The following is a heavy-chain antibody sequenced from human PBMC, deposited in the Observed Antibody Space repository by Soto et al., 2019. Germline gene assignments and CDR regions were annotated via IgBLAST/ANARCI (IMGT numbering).Heavy chain of an antibody. V-gene: IGHV3-30-3*01. CDR2: VSYDGTIQ. Sequence: QMQLVESGGGVVQPGRSLRLSCGVSGFTFNFYTMHWVRQTPGMGLQWVAAVSYDGTIQYYADSVRGRFTISRDNFKNTLSLKMNSLTAEDTAVYYCARGRGYEVCDDWGQGTLVTVSS. D-gene: IGHD5-12*01. CDR3: ARGRGYEVCDD. CDR1: GFTFNFYT. J-gene: IGHJ4*02.